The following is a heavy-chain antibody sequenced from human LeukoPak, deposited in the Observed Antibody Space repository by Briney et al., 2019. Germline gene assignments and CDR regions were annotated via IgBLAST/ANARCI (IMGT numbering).Heavy chain of an antibody. CDR1: GFIFRDYA. D-gene: IGHD3-10*01. J-gene: IGHJ4*02. V-gene: IGHV3-23*01. CDR2: ISGRTGAT. Sequence: GGSQRLSCVASGFIFRDYAMNWVRQAPGKGLEWVATISGRTGATYYGDSVKGRFTISRYNSENTLYLQMDSLRVEDTALYYCTKRGTGGSGSHMDSWGQGNLVTVSS. CDR3: TKRGTGGSGSHMDS.